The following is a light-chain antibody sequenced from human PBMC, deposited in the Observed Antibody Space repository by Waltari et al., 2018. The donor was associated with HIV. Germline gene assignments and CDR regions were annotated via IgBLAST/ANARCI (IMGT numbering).Light chain of an antibody. CDR1: TSNIGAGYH. Sequence: QSVLTQPPSVSGAPGQRVTISCTGRTSNIGAGYHVHWDQQLPVTAPKLLIYGNSNRPSGVPDRFSGAKSGTSASLAITGLQAEDEADYHCQSHDSSLSGYVFGTGTKVTVL. J-gene: IGLJ1*01. CDR3: QSHDSSLSGYV. V-gene: IGLV1-40*01. CDR2: GNS.